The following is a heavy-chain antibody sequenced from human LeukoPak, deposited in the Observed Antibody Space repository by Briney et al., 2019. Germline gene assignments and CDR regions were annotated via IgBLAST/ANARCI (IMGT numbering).Heavy chain of an antibody. CDR1: GFTVSSNY. V-gene: IGHV3-66*01. J-gene: IGHJ6*03. CDR3: AREWSQYGSGSYYNSYYYYYMDV. D-gene: IGHD3-10*01. CDR2: IYSGGST. Sequence: GGSLRLSCAASGFTVSSNYMSWVRQAPGKGLEWVSVIYSGGSTYYADSVKGRFTISRDNSKNTLYLQMNSLRAEDTAVYYCAREWSQYGSGSYYNSYYYYYMDVWGKGTTVTISS.